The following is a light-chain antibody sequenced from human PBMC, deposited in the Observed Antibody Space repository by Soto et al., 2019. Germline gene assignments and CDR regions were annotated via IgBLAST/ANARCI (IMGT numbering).Light chain of an antibody. CDR1: QSVSSSY. J-gene: IGKJ5*01. CDR2: DAS. Sequence: EVVLTQSPCTLSLSPGERATLSCRASQSVSSSYLAWYQQKPGQAPRLLIYDASTRATGIPARFSGSGSGTDFTLTISSLEPEDFAVYYCQQYNNWPPITFGQGTRLEI. V-gene: IGKV3-20*01. CDR3: QQYNNWPPIT.